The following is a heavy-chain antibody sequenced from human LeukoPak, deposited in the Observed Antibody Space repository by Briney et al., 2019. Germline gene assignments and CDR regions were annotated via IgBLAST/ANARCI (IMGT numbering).Heavy chain of an antibody. V-gene: IGHV3-30-3*01. Sequence: GGSLRLPCAASGFTLSSYAMHWVRQAPGKGLEWVAIISYDGSTKHHADSVKGRFTISRDNSKNTLYLQMNSLKAEDTALYHCARERDLGYYYMDVWGKGTTVTVSS. CDR3: ARERDLGYYYMDV. CDR1: GFTLSSYA. J-gene: IGHJ6*03. CDR2: ISYDGSTK. D-gene: IGHD3-10*01.